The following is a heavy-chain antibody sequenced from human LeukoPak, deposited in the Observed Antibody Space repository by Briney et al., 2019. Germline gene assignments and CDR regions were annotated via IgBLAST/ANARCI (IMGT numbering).Heavy chain of an antibody. Sequence: SGPTLVKPAQTLTLTCTFSGFSLSTSGVGVGWIRQPPGKALERLALIYWDDDKRYSPSLKSRLTITKDTSKNQVVLTMTNMDPVDTATYYCAHRQDYVWGSYRDTYFDYWGQGTLVTVSS. D-gene: IGHD3-16*02. CDR2: IYWDDDK. V-gene: IGHV2-5*02. CDR3: AHRQDYVWGSYRDTYFDY. J-gene: IGHJ4*02. CDR1: GFSLSTSGVG.